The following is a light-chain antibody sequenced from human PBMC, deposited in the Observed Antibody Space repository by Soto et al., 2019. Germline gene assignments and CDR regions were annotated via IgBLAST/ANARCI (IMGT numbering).Light chain of an antibody. CDR3: SSYAARSNLGV. CDR1: SSDVGGYNY. J-gene: IGLJ2*01. V-gene: IGLV2-8*01. Sequence: QSVLTQPPSASGSPGQTVTISCIGTSSDVGGYNYVSWYQQHPGKAPKLMIYEVSKRPSGLPDRFSGSKSGTTASLTVSGLQAEEAADYYCSSYAARSNLGVFGGGTKLTVL. CDR2: EVS.